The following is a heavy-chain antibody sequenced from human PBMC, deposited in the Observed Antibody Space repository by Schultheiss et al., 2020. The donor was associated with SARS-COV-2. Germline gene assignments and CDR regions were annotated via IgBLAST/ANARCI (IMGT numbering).Heavy chain of an antibody. D-gene: IGHD6-6*01. V-gene: IGHV4-39*01. Sequence: SETLSLTCTVSGGSISSSSYYWGWIRQPPGKGLERIGSIYYSGSTYYNPSLKSRVTISVDTSKNQFSLKLSSVTAADTAVYYCARRPDSSSRGVIGYYFDYWGQGTLVTVSS. J-gene: IGHJ4*02. CDR3: ARRPDSSSRGVIGYYFDY. CDR2: IYYSGST. CDR1: GGSISSSSYY.